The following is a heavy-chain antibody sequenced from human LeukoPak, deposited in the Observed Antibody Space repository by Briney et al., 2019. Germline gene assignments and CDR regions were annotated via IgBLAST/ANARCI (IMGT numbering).Heavy chain of an antibody. J-gene: IGHJ4*02. CDR1: GFTFSSYS. CDR2: INHSGST. V-gene: IGHV4-34*01. Sequence: GSLRLSCAASGFTFSSYSMNWVRQPPGKGLEWIGKINHSGSTNYNPSLKSRVTISVGTSKNQFSLKLSSVTAADTAVYYCARDIAHSSGWGYFDYWGQGTLVTVSS. CDR3: ARDIAHSSGWGYFDY. D-gene: IGHD6-19*01.